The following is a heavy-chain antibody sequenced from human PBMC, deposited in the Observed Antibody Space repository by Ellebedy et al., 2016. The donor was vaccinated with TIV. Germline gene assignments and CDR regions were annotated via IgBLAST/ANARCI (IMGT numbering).Heavy chain of an antibody. D-gene: IGHD6-13*01. CDR2: ISGSGGST. CDR1: GFTFSSYA. CDR3: AKDPGIAAAGTSGYYYGMDV. V-gene: IGHV3-23*01. Sequence: GGSLRLSXAASGFTFSSYAMSWVRQAPGKGLEWVSAISGSGGSTYYADSVKGRFTISRDNSKNTLYLQMNSLRAEDTAVYYCAKDPGIAAAGTSGYYYGMDVWGQGTTVTVSS. J-gene: IGHJ6*02.